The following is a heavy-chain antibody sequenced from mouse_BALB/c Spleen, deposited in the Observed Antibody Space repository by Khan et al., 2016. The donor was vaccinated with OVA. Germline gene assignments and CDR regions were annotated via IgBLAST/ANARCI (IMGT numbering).Heavy chain of an antibody. CDR2: ISYSGST. V-gene: IGHV3-2*02. D-gene: IGHD1-1*01. J-gene: IGHJ1*01. CDR1: GYSITSDYA. CDR3: AIRRVYYGSSYGSYFDV. Sequence: EVQLQESGPGLVKPSQSLSLTCTVTGYSITSDYAWNWIRQFPGNKLEWMGYISYSGSTSYNPSLKSRISINRDTSKNQFFLQLTSVTTEDTATYDGAIRRVYYGSSYGSYFDVWGAGTTVTVSS.